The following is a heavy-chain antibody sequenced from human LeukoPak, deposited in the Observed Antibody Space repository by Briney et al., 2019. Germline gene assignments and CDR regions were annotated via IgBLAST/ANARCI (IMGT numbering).Heavy chain of an antibody. CDR2: ISSSGSTI. V-gene: IGHV3-11*04. CDR1: GFTFSDYY. J-gene: IGHJ5*02. Sequence: PGGSLRLSCAASGFTFSDYYMSWIRQAPGKGLEWVSYISSSGSTIYYADSVKGRFTISRDNAKNSLYLQMNSLRAEDTAVYYCARDLTDFWSRGWFDPWGQGNLVTVSS. CDR3: ARDLTDFWSRGWFDP. D-gene: IGHD3-3*01.